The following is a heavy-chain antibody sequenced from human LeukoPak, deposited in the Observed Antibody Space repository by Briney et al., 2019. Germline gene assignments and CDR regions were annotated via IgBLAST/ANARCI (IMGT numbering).Heavy chain of an antibody. CDR2: IYHSGST. J-gene: IGHJ4*02. V-gene: IGHV4-38-2*01. D-gene: IGHD6-6*01. Sequence: WETLSLTCAVSGYSISSGYYWGWIRQPPGKGLEWIGSIYHSGSTYYNPSLKSRVTISVDTSKNQFSLKLSSVTAADTAVYYCARPLDGSSGIGWGQGTLVTVSS. CDR1: GYSISSGYY. CDR3: ARPLDGSSGIG.